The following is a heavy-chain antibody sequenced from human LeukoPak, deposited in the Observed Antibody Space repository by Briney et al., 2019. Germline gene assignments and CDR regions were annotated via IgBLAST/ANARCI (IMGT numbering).Heavy chain of an antibody. J-gene: IGHJ4*02. CDR1: GFTFSSYA. CDR3: SKGTSYSSGRYFEY. D-gene: IGHD6-19*01. Sequence: GGSLRLSCAASGFTFSSYAMSWVRQAPGKGLEWVSVVSGSGGDTYYADSVKGRFTISRDNSKNTLYPQMNSLRAEDTAVFYCSKGTSYSSGRYFEYWAQGPLVTVSS. V-gene: IGHV3-23*01. CDR2: VSGSGGDT.